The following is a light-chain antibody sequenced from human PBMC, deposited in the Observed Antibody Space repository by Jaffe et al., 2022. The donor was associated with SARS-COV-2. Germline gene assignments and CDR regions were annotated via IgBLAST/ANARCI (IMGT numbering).Light chain of an antibody. J-gene: IGKJ4*01. CDR3: QQYKNWPLT. V-gene: IGKV3-15*01. CDR1: QSVSSD. CDR2: AIS. Sequence: EIVMTQSPATLSVSPGERATLSCRTSQSVSSDLAWYQQKPGQAPRLLIYAISTRATGIPGRFSGSGSGTEFTLTISSLQSEDFAVYYCQQYKNWPLTFGGGTKVEIK.